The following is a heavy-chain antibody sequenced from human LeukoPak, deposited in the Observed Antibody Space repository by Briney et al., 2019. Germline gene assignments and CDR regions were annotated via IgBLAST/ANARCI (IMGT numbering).Heavy chain of an antibody. Sequence: ASVKVSCKASGYTFTGYYMHWVRQAPGQGLEWMGWINPNSGGTNYAQKLQGRVTMTTDTSTSTAYMELRSLRSDDTAVYYCARCSGGSCSHGGILDYWGQGTLVTVSS. V-gene: IGHV1-2*02. CDR2: INPNSGGT. J-gene: IGHJ4*02. CDR3: ARCSGGSCSHGGILDY. D-gene: IGHD2-15*01. CDR1: GYTFTGYY.